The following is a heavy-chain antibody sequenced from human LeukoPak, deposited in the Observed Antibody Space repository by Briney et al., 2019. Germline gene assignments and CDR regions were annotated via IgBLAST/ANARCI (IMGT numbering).Heavy chain of an antibody. CDR2: ISSSSRYI. CDR3: AKDQAYYYGSGSYYTPNWFDP. Sequence: RGSLRLSCAASGFNFSSYSMIWLHQAPGQGLEWVSSISSSSRYIYYADSVKGRFTISRDNAKNSLYLQMNSLRAEDTAVYYCAKDQAYYYGSGSYYTPNWFDPWGQGTLVTVSS. CDR1: GFNFSSYS. J-gene: IGHJ5*02. V-gene: IGHV3-21*01. D-gene: IGHD3-10*01.